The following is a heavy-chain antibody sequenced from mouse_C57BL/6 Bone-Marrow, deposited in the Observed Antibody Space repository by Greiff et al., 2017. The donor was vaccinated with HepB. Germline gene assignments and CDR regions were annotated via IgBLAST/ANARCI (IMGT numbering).Heavy chain of an antibody. CDR3: ASRLHGAGFAY. CDR2: ISSGGSYT. J-gene: IGHJ3*01. D-gene: IGHD2-4*01. V-gene: IGHV5-6*01. CDR1: GFTFSSYG. Sequence: EVQLVESGGDLVKPGGSLKLSCAASGFTFSSYGMSWVRQTPDKRLEWVATISSGGSYTYYPDSVKGRFTISRDNAENTLYLQMSSLKSEDTAMYYCASRLHGAGFAYWGQGTLVTVSA.